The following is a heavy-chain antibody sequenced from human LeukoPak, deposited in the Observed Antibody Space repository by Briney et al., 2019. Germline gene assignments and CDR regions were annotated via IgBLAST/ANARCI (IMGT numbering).Heavy chain of an antibody. CDR1: GFTFDDYT. CDR2: IHWDDDST. Sequence: GGSLRLSCAASGFTFDDYTMHWVRQGPGKGLEWVSLIHWDDDSTYYADSVKGRFTISRDNSKNSLYLQMNSLRTEDTALYYCAKGDTAMDTTLDYWGQGTLVTVSS. CDR3: AKGDTAMDTTLDY. D-gene: IGHD5-18*01. V-gene: IGHV3-43*01. J-gene: IGHJ4*02.